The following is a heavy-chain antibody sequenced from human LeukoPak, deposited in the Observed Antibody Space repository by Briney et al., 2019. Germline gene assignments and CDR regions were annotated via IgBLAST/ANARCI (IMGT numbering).Heavy chain of an antibody. CDR1: GYTFTSYG. D-gene: IGHD6-13*01. CDR3: ARDLSRVYSRRVYGMDV. V-gene: IGHV1-18*01. Sequence: ASVKVSCKASGYTFTSYGISWVRQAPGQGLEWMGWISAYNGNTNYAQKLQGRVTMTTDASTSTAYMELRSLRSDDTAVYYCARDLSRVYSRRVYGMDVWGQGTTVTVSS. CDR2: ISAYNGNT. J-gene: IGHJ6*02.